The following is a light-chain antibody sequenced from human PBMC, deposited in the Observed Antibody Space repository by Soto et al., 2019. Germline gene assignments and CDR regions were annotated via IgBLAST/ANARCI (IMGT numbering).Light chain of an antibody. V-gene: IGKV2-28*01. CDR1: QSLLNSNGYNY. Sequence: DLVMTQSPLSLPVTPGEPASISCRSSQSLLNSNGYNYLDWYLQKPGQSPPLLIYVGSNRASGVPDRFSGRRAGTDFTLKISRVEDEDFGVYYCMQALQALYTFGHGTKLEIK. J-gene: IGKJ2*01. CDR2: VGS. CDR3: MQALQALYT.